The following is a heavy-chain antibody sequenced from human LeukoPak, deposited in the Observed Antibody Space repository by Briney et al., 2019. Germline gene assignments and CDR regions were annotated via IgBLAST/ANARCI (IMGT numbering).Heavy chain of an antibody. CDR3: ARLGYCSSTSCSTSYYYYYYMDV. D-gene: IGHD2-2*01. CDR2: IYYSGST. V-gene: IGHV4-59*01. J-gene: IGHJ6*03. Sequence: PSETLSLTCTVSGGSISSYYWSWIRQPPGKGLEWIGYIYYSGSTNYNPSLKSRVTISVDTSKNQFSLKLSSVTAADTAVYYCARLGYCSSTSCSTSYYYYYYMDVWGKGTTVTVSS. CDR1: GGSISSYY.